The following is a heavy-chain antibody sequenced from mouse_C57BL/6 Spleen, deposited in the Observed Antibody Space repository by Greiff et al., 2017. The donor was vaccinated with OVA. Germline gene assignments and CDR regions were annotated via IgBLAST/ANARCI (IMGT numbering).Heavy chain of an antibody. CDR1: GFTFSSYA. V-gene: IGHV5-4*01. J-gene: IGHJ1*03. CDR3: ARSDYDWYFDV. Sequence: EVQLVESGGGLVKPGGSLKLSCAASGFTFSSYAMSWVRQTPEKRLEWVATISDGGSYTYYPDNVKGRFTISRDNAKNNLYLQMSHLKSEDTAMYYCARSDYDWYFDVWGTGTTVTVSS. D-gene: IGHD2-4*01. CDR2: ISDGGSYT.